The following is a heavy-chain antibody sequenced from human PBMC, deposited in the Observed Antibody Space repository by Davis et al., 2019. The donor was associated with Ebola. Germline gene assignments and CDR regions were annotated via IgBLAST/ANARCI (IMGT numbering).Heavy chain of an antibody. CDR3: ARTSSTGYYYYYMDV. D-gene: IGHD2-2*01. J-gene: IGHJ6*03. Sequence: PSETLSLTCAVYGGSFSGYYWSWIRQPPGKGLEWIGGINHSGSTNYNPSLKSRVTISVDTSKNQFSLKLSSVTAADTAVYYCARTSSTGYYYYYMDVWGKGTTVTVSS. CDR1: GGSFSGYY. V-gene: IGHV4-34*01. CDR2: INHSGST.